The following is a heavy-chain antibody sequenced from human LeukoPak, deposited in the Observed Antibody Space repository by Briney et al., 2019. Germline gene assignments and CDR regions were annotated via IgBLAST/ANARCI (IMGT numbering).Heavy chain of an antibody. V-gene: IGHV3-7*01. Sequence: GGSLRLSCAASGFTFTNYWMSWVRQAPGKGLELVANIKQDRSEKYYVDSVKGRFTISRDNAKNSLYLQMNSLRAEDTAVYYCARLITGYFDYWGQGTLVTVSS. CDR2: IKQDRSEK. D-gene: IGHD1-14*01. CDR3: ARLITGYFDY. J-gene: IGHJ4*02. CDR1: GFTFTNYW.